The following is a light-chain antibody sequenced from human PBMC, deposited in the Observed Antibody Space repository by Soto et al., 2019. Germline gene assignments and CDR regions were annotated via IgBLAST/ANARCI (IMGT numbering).Light chain of an antibody. CDR2: GPS. CDR1: QSVSYN. J-gene: IGKJ5*01. V-gene: IGKV3-15*01. Sequence: ERVMSQSPATLSVSPWERATLCCRASQSVSYNLAWYKHKPGQAPRLLIYGPSTRATGIPARFSGSGSGTEFTLTISSLESEDFAVYYCQQRSNLIRFGQGTRLEI. CDR3: QQRSNLIR.